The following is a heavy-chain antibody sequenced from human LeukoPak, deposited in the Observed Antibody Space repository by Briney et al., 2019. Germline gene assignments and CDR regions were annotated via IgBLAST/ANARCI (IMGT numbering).Heavy chain of an antibody. J-gene: IGHJ6*02. CDR1: GYTFTSYD. CDR2: MNPNSGNT. V-gene: IGHV1-8*02. D-gene: IGHD3-3*01. Sequence: ASVKVSCKASGYTFTSYDINWVRQATGQGLEWMGWMNPNSGNTGYAQKFQGRVTMTRNTSISTAYMELSRLRSDDTAVYYCARRFHYDFWSGYYPWYYYGMDVWGQGTTVTVSS. CDR3: ARRFHYDFWSGYYPWYYYGMDV.